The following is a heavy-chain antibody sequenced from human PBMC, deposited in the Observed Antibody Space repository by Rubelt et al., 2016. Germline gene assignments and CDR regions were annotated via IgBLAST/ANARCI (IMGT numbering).Heavy chain of an antibody. Sequence: QGLEWMGWISAYNGNTNYAQKLQGRVTMTTDTSTSTAYMELRSLRSDDTAVYYCARADIVDAFDIWGQGTMVTVSS. CDR2: ISAYNGNT. CDR3: ARADIVDAFDI. V-gene: IGHV1-18*01. D-gene: IGHD5-12*01. J-gene: IGHJ3*02.